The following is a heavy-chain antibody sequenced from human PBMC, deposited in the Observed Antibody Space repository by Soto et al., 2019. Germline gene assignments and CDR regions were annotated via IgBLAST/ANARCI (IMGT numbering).Heavy chain of an antibody. CDR3: ARTDRDFYGLDV. CDR2: ISAAGDP. V-gene: IGHV3-13*05. CDR1: GFTFRNYD. Sequence: EVQLVESGGGLVQPGGSLRLSCEASGFTFRNYDMHWVRQGTGKGLEWVTGISAAGDPDYADSVEGRFTISRENAQNSFFLQRYSLRVGDKAVYYCARTDRDFYGLDVWGQGTTVIGSS. J-gene: IGHJ6*02.